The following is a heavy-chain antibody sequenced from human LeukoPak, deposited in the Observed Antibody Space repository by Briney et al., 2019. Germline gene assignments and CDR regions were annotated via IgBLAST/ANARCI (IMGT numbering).Heavy chain of an antibody. J-gene: IGHJ4*02. V-gene: IGHV3-23*01. CDR1: GFTFNSYV. CDR2: ISGSGNST. Sequence: GGSVRLSCAASGFTFNSYVMSWVRQAPGKGLEWVSTISGSGNSTYYADSVKGRFTISRDNSKNTLYLQMNSLRAEDTAIYYCAKARQGHFDYWGQGTLVTVSS. CDR3: AKARQGHFDY.